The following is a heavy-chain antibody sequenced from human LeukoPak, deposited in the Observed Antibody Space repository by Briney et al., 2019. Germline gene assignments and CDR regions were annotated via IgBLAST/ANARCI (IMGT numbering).Heavy chain of an antibody. CDR1: GYTFTSYA. J-gene: IGHJ4*02. V-gene: IGHV1-3*01. CDR2: INAGNGNT. Sequence: ASVKVSCMASGYTFTSYAMHWVRQPPGQRLEWMGWINAGNGNTKYSQKFQGRVTITRDTSASTAYMELSSLRSEDTAVYYCARSRIVATLFDYWGQGTLVTVSS. D-gene: IGHD5-12*01. CDR3: ARSRIVATLFDY.